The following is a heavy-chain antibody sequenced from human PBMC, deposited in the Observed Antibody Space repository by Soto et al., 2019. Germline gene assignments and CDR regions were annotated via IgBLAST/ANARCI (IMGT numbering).Heavy chain of an antibody. CDR2: IKSKTDGGTT. CDR3: TTDSPYYYGSGSHDY. CDR1: GFTFSNAW. Sequence: GGSLRLSCAASGFTFSNAWMSWVRQAPGKGLEWVGRIKSKTDGGTTDYAAPVKGRFTISRDDSKNTLYLQMNSLKTEDTAVYYCTTDSPYYYGSGSHDYWGQGTLVTVSS. D-gene: IGHD3-10*01. J-gene: IGHJ4*02. V-gene: IGHV3-15*01.